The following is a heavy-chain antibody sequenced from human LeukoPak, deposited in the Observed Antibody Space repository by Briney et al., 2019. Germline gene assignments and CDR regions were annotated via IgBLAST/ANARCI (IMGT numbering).Heavy chain of an antibody. CDR3: ARGARGYCSGGSCLYDY. CDR2: MNPNSGDT. Sequence: ASVKVSCKASGYTFTSYDINWVRQATGQGLEWMGWMNPNSGDTGYAQKFQGRVTMTRNTSISTAYMELSSLRSEDTAVYYCARGARGYCSGGSCLYDYWGQGTLVTLSS. D-gene: IGHD2-15*01. V-gene: IGHV1-8*01. CDR1: GYTFTSYD. J-gene: IGHJ4*02.